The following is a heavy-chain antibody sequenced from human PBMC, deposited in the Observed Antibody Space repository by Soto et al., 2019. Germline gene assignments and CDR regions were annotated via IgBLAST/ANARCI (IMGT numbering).Heavy chain of an antibody. CDR3: AKVDYGGNSGYYYYGMDV. CDR2: IYPGDSDT. CDR1: GYSFTSYR. J-gene: IGHJ6*02. V-gene: IGHV5-51*01. D-gene: IGHD4-17*01. Sequence: GESLKISCKGSGYSFTSYRIGWVRQMPGKGLEWMGIIYPGDSDTRYSPSFQGQVTISADKSISTAYLQWSSLKASDTAMYYCAKVDYGGNSGYYYYGMDVWGQGTTVTVSS.